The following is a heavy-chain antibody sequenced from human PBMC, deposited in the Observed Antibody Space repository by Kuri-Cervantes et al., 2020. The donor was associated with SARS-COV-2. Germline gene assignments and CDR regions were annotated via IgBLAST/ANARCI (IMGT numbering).Heavy chain of an antibody. V-gene: IGHV3-7*01. Sequence: GGSLRLSCAASGFTFSNYWMTWVRQAPGKGLEWVANTNQDGNEKHYADSVKGRFTISRDNAKNSVYLQMNSLRAEDTAVYYCAREEYSSSWSAVDFDYWGQGTLVTVSS. CDR2: TNQDGNEK. CDR1: GFTFSNYW. CDR3: AREEYSSSWSAVDFDY. J-gene: IGHJ4*02. D-gene: IGHD6-13*01.